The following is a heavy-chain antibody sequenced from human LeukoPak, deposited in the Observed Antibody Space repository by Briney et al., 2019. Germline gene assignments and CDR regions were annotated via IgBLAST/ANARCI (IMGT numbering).Heavy chain of an antibody. CDR3: ARDRQDGSGYYWYFDL. V-gene: IGHV4-59*01. Sequence: SETLSLTCTVSGGSISNYYWSWIRQPPAKGLEWIGYIYYTGSTNYNPSLKSRVTISVDTAKNQFSLKLSSVTAADTGVYYCARDRQDGSGYYWYFDLWGRGTLVTVSS. CDR2: IYYTGST. J-gene: IGHJ2*01. D-gene: IGHD3-22*01. CDR1: GGSISNYY.